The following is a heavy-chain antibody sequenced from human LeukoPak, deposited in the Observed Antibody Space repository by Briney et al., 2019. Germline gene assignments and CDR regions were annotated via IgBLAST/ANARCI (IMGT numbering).Heavy chain of an antibody. V-gene: IGHV3-9*01. J-gene: IGHJ4*02. CDR3: AKDYDILTGPN. D-gene: IGHD3-9*01. CDR2: ISWNSGSI. Sequence: PGGSLRLSCAASGFTFDDYAMHWVRQAPGKGLEWVSGISWNSGSIGYADSVKGRFTISRDNAKNSLYLQMNSLRAEDTALYYCAKDYDILTGPNWGQGTLVTVSS. CDR1: GFTFDDYA.